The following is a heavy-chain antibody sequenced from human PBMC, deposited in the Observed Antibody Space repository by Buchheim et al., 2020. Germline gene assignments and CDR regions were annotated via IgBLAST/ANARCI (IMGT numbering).Heavy chain of an antibody. J-gene: IGHJ4*02. CDR3: ARYGVGAAGTYYFDY. Sequence: QVQLQESGPGLVKPSQTLSLTCTVSGGSISSGGYYWSWIRQHPGKGLEWNGYIYYSGSTYYNPYLKSRVTISVDTCKNQFPLKLSSVTAADTALYYCARYGVGAAGTYYFDYWGQGTL. CDR1: GGSISSGGYY. V-gene: IGHV4-31*03. D-gene: IGHD1-26*01. CDR2: IYYSGST.